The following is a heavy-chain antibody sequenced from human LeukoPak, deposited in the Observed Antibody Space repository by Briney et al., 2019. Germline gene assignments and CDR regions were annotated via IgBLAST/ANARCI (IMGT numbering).Heavy chain of an antibody. V-gene: IGHV3-48*01. CDR2: ISSSSSTI. CDR1: GFTFSSYS. CDR3: AREGGGYCSSTSCYGWY. D-gene: IGHD2-2*01. Sequence: PGGSLRLSCAASGFTFSSYSMNWVRQAPGKGLEWVSYISSSSSTIYYADSVKGRFTISRDNAKNPPYLQMNSLRAEDTAVYSCAREGGGYCSSTSCYGWYWGQGTLVTVSS. J-gene: IGHJ4*02.